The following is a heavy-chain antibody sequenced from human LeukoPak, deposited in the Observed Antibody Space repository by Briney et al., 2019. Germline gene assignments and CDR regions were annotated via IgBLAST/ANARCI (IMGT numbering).Heavy chain of an antibody. Sequence: KTSETLSLTCTVSGGSISIYYWSWIRQPPGKGLEWIGYIYYSGSTNYNPSLKSRVTISVDTSKNQFSLKLSSVTAADTAVYYCARLRLHYYYYYGMDVWGQGTTVTVSS. CDR3: ARLRLHYYYYYGMDV. J-gene: IGHJ6*02. D-gene: IGHD6-25*01. V-gene: IGHV4-59*08. CDR1: GGSISIYY. CDR2: IYYSGST.